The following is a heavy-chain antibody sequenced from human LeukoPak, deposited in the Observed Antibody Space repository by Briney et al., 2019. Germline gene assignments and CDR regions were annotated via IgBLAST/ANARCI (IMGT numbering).Heavy chain of an antibody. CDR1: GDSVSSNIAT. CDR3: ARDSPPFRRTSRFDN. V-gene: IGHV6-1*01. D-gene: IGHD1-7*01. Sequence: SQTLSLTCAISGDSVSSNIATWNWIRQSPSRGLEWLGRTYYRSKWYNDYAVSVKSRITINPDTSKNQFSLQLSSVTPEDTAVYYCARDSPPFRRTSRFDNWGQETLVTVPS. CDR2: TYYRSKWYN. J-gene: IGHJ4*02.